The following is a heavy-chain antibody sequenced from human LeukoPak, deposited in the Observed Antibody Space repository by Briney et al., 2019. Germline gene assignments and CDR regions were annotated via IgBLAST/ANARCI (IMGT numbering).Heavy chain of an antibody. D-gene: IGHD6-19*01. J-gene: IGHJ4*02. CDR1: GGSIISSAYC. CDR2: IYYSGST. Sequence: PSQTLSLTCTVSGGSIISSAYCWSWIRQPPGKGLEWIGYIYYSGSTYYNPSLKSRVTISLDTSKNQFSLKLSSVTAADTAVYYCVRTEVSSGSEDYWGQGTLVTVSS. CDR3: VRTEVSSGSEDY. V-gene: IGHV4-30-4*08.